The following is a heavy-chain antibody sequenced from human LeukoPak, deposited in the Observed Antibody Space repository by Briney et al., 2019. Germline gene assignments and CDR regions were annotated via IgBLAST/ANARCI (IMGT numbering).Heavy chain of an antibody. Sequence: ASVRVSCMASGYTFTGYFMHWVRQAPGQGVEWMGWINPNSGGTNYAQKFQGRVTMTRDTSISTAYMELSRLRSDDTAVYYCARDERYDSSGYPFDSWGQGTLVTVSS. CDR2: INPNSGGT. CDR3: ARDERYDSSGYPFDS. J-gene: IGHJ4*02. V-gene: IGHV1-2*02. CDR1: GYTFTGYF. D-gene: IGHD3-22*01.